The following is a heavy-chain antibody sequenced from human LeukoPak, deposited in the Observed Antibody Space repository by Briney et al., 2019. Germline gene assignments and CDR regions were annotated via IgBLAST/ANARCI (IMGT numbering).Heavy chain of an antibody. J-gene: IGHJ4*02. Sequence: GGSLRLSCAASGFTFSIYGMHWVRQAPGKGLEWVALMSCDGSNKYYSETVKGRFTISRDNSKNTLYLQMNSLRAEDTAVYYCARDLVYYYDSSGYLDYWGQGTLVTVSS. CDR2: MSCDGSNK. CDR1: GFTFSIYG. V-gene: IGHV3-30*03. CDR3: ARDLVYYYDSSGYLDY. D-gene: IGHD3-22*01.